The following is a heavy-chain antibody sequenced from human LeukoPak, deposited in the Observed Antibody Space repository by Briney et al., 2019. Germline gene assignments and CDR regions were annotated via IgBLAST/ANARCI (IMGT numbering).Heavy chain of an antibody. CDR2: IYTSGST. CDR3: ARENYDSSGYYFDYYYYYGMDV. D-gene: IGHD3-22*01. CDR1: GGSISSYY. Sequence: SETLSLTCTVSGGSISSYYWSWIRQPAGKGLEWIGRIYTSGSTNYNPSLKSRVTMSVDTSKNQFSLKLSSVTAADTAVYYCARENYDSSGYYFDYYYYYGMDVWGQGTTVTVSS. J-gene: IGHJ6*02. V-gene: IGHV4-4*07.